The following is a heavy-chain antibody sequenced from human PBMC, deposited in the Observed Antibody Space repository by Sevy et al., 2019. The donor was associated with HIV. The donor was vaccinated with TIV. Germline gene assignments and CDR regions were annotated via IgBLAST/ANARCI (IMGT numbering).Heavy chain of an antibody. V-gene: IGHV3-30*02. CDR2: KRYDGSNK. D-gene: IGHD5-12*01. Sequence: GGSLRLSCAASGFTFSSYGMHWVRQAPGKGLEWVACKRYDGSNKYYADSVKGRFTISRDNSKNTLYLQMNSLRAEDTAVYYCAKGVVDIVATRTNWFDPWGQGTLVTVSS. CDR3: AKGVVDIVATRTNWFDP. CDR1: GFTFSSYG. J-gene: IGHJ5*02.